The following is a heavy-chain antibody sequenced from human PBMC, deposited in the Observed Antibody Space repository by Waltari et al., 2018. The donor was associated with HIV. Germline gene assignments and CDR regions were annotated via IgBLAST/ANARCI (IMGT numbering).Heavy chain of an antibody. CDR2: IYAGGDT. J-gene: IGHJ5*01. CDR1: EFTVSDDY. D-gene: IGHD2-8*02. V-gene: IGHV3-53*01. Sequence: EVQLVESGGGLIQPGGSLRLSCAASEFTVSDDYMTWVRQAPGKGLEWVSLIYAGGDTTYADSVRGRFTISRDSSKNTLYLQMNSLRAEDTAVYYCALGCGGTWCFGSWGQGTLLTVSS. CDR3: ALGCGGTWCFGS.